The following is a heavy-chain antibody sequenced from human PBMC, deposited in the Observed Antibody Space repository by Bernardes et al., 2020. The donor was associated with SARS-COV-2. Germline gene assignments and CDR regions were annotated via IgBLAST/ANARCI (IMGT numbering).Heavy chain of an antibody. V-gene: IGHV5-51*01. CDR3: ARLTYYYDSSGYYGFRREEPGYFDY. Sequence: GESLKISCKGSGYSFTSYWIGWVRQMPGKGLEWMGIIYPGDSDTRYSPSFQGQVTISADKSISTAYLQWSSLKASDTAMYYCARLTYYYDSSGYYGFRREEPGYFDYWGQGTLVTVSS. D-gene: IGHD3-22*01. CDR2: IYPGDSDT. CDR1: GYSFTSYW. J-gene: IGHJ4*02.